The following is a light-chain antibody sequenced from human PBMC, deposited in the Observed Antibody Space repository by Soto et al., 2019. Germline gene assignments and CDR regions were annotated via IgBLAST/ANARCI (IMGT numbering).Light chain of an antibody. CDR3: QQFGISPWT. J-gene: IGKJ1*01. CDR2: RAS. CDR1: QTIYSN. V-gene: IGKV3-15*01. Sequence: IMMTQSPATLSVSLGERATLSCRAGQTIYSNVAWYQQRPGQAPRLLIYRASNRATGVPARFSGSGSGTEVTLTFSRVEPEDCAVYYCQQFGISPWTVGQVTKVDIK.